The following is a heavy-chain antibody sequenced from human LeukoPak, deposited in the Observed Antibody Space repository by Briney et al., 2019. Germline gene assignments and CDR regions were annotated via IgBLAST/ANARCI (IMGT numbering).Heavy chain of an antibody. J-gene: IGHJ4*02. CDR1: GFTFSTYA. Sequence: GGSLRLSCAASGFTFSTYAMNWVRQASGKGLEWVSTISGSGGSTYYADSVKGRFTISRDSSKNTLYLQMNSLRAEDTAVYYCAARRSGYDQFDYWGQGTLVTVSS. CDR2: ISGSGGST. D-gene: IGHD5-12*01. V-gene: IGHV3-23*01. CDR3: AARRSGYDQFDY.